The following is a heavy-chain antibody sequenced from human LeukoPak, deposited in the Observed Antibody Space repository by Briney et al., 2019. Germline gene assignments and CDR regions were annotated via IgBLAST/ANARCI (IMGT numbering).Heavy chain of an antibody. CDR1: GFTFSSYG. CDR3: AKRDTSGQYYFDY. CDR2: IVASGVSA. Sequence: GGSLRLSCAAPGFTFSSYGMSWVRQAPGKGLEWVSSIVASGVSAYYADSVKGRFTISRDNSKNTLYLQMNSLRAEDTALYYCAKRDTSGQYYFDYWGQGTLVTVSS. D-gene: IGHD3-22*01. J-gene: IGHJ4*02. V-gene: IGHV3-23*01.